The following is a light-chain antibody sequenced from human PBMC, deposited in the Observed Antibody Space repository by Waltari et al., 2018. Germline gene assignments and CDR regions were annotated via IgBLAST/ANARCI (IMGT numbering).Light chain of an antibody. Sequence: QSALTQPASASGSPGQSVTSFCAGTSNDVGGYNSVSWYQEHPGQAPRVIIYDVSDRPSGVSDRFSGSKSGNTASLTISGLQAEDEADYYCSSQSSNDVVLFGGGTKLTVL. CDR2: DVS. CDR1: SNDVGGYNS. V-gene: IGLV2-14*01. J-gene: IGLJ2*01. CDR3: SSQSSNDVVL.